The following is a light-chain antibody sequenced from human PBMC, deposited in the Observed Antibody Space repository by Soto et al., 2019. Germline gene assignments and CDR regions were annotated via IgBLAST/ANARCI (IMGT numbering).Light chain of an antibody. Sequence: ETVLTQSPATLSLSPGVRATLSCRASQSVDIYLAWYQQKPGQAPRLLIYDASNRATGIPARFSGSGSGTDFTLTISSLEPEDFAVYYCQQRKYWPPLTFGQGTRLEIK. J-gene: IGKJ5*01. CDR1: QSVDIY. CDR2: DAS. CDR3: QQRKYWPPLT. V-gene: IGKV3-11*01.